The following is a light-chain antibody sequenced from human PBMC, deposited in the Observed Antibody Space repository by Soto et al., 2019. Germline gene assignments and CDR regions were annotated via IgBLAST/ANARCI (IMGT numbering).Light chain of an antibody. CDR2: LDSDGSH. Sequence: QAVLTQSPSASASLGAWVKLTCTRSSGHSSYAIAWHQQQPEKGPRYLMKLDSDGSHTKGDAIPDRFSGSSSGAERYLTISSLQSEDEADYYCQTWGTGIHVVFGGGTKLTVL. CDR1: SGHSSYA. CDR3: QTWGTGIHVV. V-gene: IGLV4-69*01. J-gene: IGLJ2*01.